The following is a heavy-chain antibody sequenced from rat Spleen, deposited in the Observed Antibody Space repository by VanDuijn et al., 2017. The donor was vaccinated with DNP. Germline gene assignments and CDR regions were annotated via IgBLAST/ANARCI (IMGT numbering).Heavy chain of an antibody. CDR2: ISTSGSTT. CDR1: GFPFSNYY. D-gene: IGHD1-11*01. CDR3: ARQETTVYNWFAY. Sequence: EVQLVESGGGLVQPGRPLKLSGTASGFPFSNYYMAWFRQAPKKGLEWVATISTSGSTTYYPDSVKGRFTISRDNAKSSLYLQMNSLKSEDTATYYCARQETTVYNWFAYWGQGTLVTVSS. V-gene: IGHV5-25*01. J-gene: IGHJ3*01.